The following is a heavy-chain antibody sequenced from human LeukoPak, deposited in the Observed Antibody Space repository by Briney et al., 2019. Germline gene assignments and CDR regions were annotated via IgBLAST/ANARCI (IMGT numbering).Heavy chain of an antibody. CDR3: ARSRVLGDSSGYYYGTFDY. J-gene: IGHJ4*02. Sequence: SETLSLTCTVSGGSISSYYWSWIRQPPGKGLEWIGYIYYSGSTNYNPSLKSRVTISVDTSKNQFSLKLSSVTAADTAVYYCARSRVLGDSSGYYYGTFDYWGQGTLVTVSS. CDR1: GGSISSYY. V-gene: IGHV4-59*01. D-gene: IGHD3-22*01. CDR2: IYYSGST.